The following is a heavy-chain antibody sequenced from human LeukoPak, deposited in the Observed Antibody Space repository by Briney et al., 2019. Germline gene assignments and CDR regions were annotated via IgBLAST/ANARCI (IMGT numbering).Heavy chain of an antibody. J-gene: IGHJ4*02. V-gene: IGHV3-64*01. CDR2: ISSNGGST. CDR3: ARAADYDFWSGYLDLYFDY. CDR1: GFTFSSYA. D-gene: IGHD3-3*01. Sequence: GGSLRLSCAASGFTFSSYAMHWVRQAPGKGLEYVSAISSNGGSTYYANSVKGRFTISRDNSKNTLYLQMNSLRAEDTAVYYCARAADYDFWSGYLDLYFDYWGQGTLVTVSS.